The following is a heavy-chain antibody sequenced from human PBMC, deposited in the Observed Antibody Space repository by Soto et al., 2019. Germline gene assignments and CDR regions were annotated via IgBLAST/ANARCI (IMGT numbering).Heavy chain of an antibody. CDR3: ARDLAGYFDY. CDR2: ISSSSSYI. J-gene: IGHJ4*02. Sequence: EVQLVESGGGLVKPGGSLRLSCAASGFTFSSYSMNWVRQAPGKGLEWVSSISSSSSYIYYADSVKGRFTISRDNAKHSLYLQMNSLRAEDTAVYYCARDLAGYFDYWGQGTLVTVSS. CDR1: GFTFSSYS. V-gene: IGHV3-21*01.